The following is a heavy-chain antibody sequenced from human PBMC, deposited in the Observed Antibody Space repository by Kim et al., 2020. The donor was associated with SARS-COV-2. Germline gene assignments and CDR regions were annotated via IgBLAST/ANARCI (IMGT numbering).Heavy chain of an antibody. J-gene: IGHJ5*02. CDR2: INAGNGNT. Sequence: ASVKVSCKASGYTFTSYAMHWVRQAPGQRLEWMGWINAGNGNTKYSQKFQGRVTITRDTSASTAYMELSSLRSEDTAVYYCARDSPYCGGDCYSPGGWFDPWGQGTLVTVSS. D-gene: IGHD2-21*02. CDR1: GYTFTSYA. V-gene: IGHV1-3*01. CDR3: ARDSPYCGGDCYSPGGWFDP.